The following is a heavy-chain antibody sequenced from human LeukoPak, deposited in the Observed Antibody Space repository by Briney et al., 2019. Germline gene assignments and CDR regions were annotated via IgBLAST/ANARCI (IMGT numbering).Heavy chain of an antibody. CDR2: ISTYNGNT. V-gene: IGHV1-18*01. Sequence: SVKVSCKASGYIFTNYAISWVRQPPAQGLEWMGWISTYNGNTKKAQKLQGRVTMTTDTSTSTAYMELRTLRSDDTAVYYCARADTVRLGELSHFDYWGQGTLVTVSS. J-gene: IGHJ4*02. CDR1: GYIFTNYA. D-gene: IGHD3-16*02. CDR3: ARADTVRLGELSHFDY.